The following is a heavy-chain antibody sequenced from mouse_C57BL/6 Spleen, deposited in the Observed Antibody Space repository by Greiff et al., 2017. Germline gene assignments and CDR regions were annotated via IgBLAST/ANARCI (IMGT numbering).Heavy chain of an antibody. J-gene: IGHJ3*01. CDR3: ARRYYGSSYEFAD. CDR2: INPNNGGT. CDR1: GYTFTDYN. V-gene: IGHV1-22*01. D-gene: IGHD1-1*01. Sequence: EVQLQQSGPELVKPGASVKMSCKASGYTFTDYNMHWVKQSHGKSLEWIGYINPNNGGTSYNQKFKGKATLTVNKSSSTADMERRSLTSEDSAVYYCARRYYGSSYEFADWGQGTLVTVSA.